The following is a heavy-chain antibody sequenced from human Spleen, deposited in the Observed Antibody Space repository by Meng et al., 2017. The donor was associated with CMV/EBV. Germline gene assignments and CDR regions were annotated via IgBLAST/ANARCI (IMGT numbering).Heavy chain of an antibody. CDR3: ASADYDFWSGLI. Sequence: GGSLRLSCAASGFTFTASSMNWFRQAPGKGLEWVSSITIGSHYIYYADSVKDRFTVSRDNAKNSLFLQMNSLRPEDTAIYYCASADYDFWSGLIWGQGTLVTVSS. V-gene: IGHV3-21*01. J-gene: IGHJ4*02. CDR2: ITIGSHYI. CDR1: GFTFTASS. D-gene: IGHD3-3*01.